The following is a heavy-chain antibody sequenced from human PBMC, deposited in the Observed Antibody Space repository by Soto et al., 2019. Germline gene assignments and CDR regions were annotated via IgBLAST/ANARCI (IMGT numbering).Heavy chain of an antibody. CDR2: ITAYNANT. Sequence: QGQLVQSGVEVKKPGASVKVSCKASGYTFLDYGISWVRQAPGQGLEWMGWITAYNANTKYAQQFQGRVTMTTDTSTSTAYMELRSLKSDDAAVFYCARVKLGGLYFDNWGQGTLVTVSS. CDR3: ARVKLGGLYFDN. J-gene: IGHJ4*02. CDR1: GYTFLDYG. V-gene: IGHV1-18*01. D-gene: IGHD3-3*01.